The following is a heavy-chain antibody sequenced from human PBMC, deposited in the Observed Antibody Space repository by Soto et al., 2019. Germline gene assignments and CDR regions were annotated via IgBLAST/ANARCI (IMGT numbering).Heavy chain of an antibody. V-gene: IGHV3-23*01. CDR3: AKDPRCSSTSCPINYYYYGMDV. D-gene: IGHD2-2*01. CDR1: GFTFSSYA. J-gene: IGHJ6*02. CDR2: ISGSGGST. Sequence: PGGSLRLSCAASGFTFSSYAMSWVGQSPGKGLEWVSAISGSGGSTYYADSVKGRFTISRDNSKNTLYLQMNSLRAEDTAVYYCAKDPRCSSTSCPINYYYYGMDVWGQGTTVTVSS.